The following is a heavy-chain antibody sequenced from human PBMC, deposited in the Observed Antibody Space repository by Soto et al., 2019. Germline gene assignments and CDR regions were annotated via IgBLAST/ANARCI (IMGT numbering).Heavy chain of an antibody. CDR2: IYYSGST. D-gene: IGHD1-26*01. Sequence: SETLSLTCTVSGGSISSGDYYWSWIRQPPGKGLEWIGYIYYSGSTYYNPSLKSRVTISVDTSKNQFSLKLSSVTAADTAVYYCARGRWEQRVGSDCWGQGTLVTVSS. V-gene: IGHV4-30-4*01. CDR3: ARGRWEQRVGSDC. J-gene: IGHJ4*02. CDR1: GGSISSGDYY.